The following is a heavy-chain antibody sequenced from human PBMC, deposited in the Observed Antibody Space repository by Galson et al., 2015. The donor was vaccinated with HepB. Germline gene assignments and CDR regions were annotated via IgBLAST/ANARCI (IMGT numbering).Heavy chain of an antibody. D-gene: IGHD2-2*01. CDR2: MNPNSGNT. CDR1: GYTFTSYD. J-gene: IGHJ6*03. CDR3: ARGTMGVPAANYYYYYMDV. V-gene: IGHV1-8*01. Sequence: SVKVSCKASGYTFTSYDINWVRQATGQGLEWMGWMNPNSGNTGYAQKFQGRVTMTRNTSISTAYMELSSLRSEDTAVYYCARGTMGVPAANYYYYYMDVWGKGTTVTVSS.